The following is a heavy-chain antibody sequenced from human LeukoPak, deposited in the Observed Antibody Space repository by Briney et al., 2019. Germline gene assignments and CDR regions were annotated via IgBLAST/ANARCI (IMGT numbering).Heavy chain of an antibody. CDR1: GGSFSGYY. CDR2: INHSGST. Sequence: SETLSLTCAVYGGSFSGYYWSWIRQPPGKGLEWIGEINHSGSTNYNPSLKSRVTISVDTSKNQFSLKLSSVTAADTAVYYCAGGYSSSWYWFDPWGQGTLVTVSS. V-gene: IGHV4-34*01. CDR3: AGGYSSSWYWFDP. D-gene: IGHD6-13*01. J-gene: IGHJ5*02.